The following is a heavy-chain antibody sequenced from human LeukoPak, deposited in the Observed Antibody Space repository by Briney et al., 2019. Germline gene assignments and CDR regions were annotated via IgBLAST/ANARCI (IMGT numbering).Heavy chain of an antibody. D-gene: IGHD2-21*01. CDR2: IYNDGINK. V-gene: IGHV3-30*02. CDR1: GFSFSLSG. J-gene: IGHJ4*02. CDR3: ASRVITSFDY. Sequence: GGSLRLSCAASGFSFSLSGMHWVRQAPGKGLEWVAFIYNDGINKYYADSVKGRFTITRDNSKNTLYLRMDSLRAEDTAVYYCASRVITSFDYWGQGTLVTVSS.